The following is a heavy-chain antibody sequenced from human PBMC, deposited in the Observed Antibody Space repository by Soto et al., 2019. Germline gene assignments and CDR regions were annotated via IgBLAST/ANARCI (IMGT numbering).Heavy chain of an antibody. Sequence: SGGTFSSYAISWVRQAPGQGLEWMGGIIPIFGTANYAQKFQGRVTITADKSTSTAYMELSSLRSEDTAVYYCARDLVLRFLEWPPHYYGMDVWGQGTTVTVSS. CDR1: GGTFSSYA. CDR3: ARDLVLRFLEWPPHYYGMDV. CDR2: IIPIFGTA. J-gene: IGHJ6*02. V-gene: IGHV1-69*06. D-gene: IGHD3-3*01.